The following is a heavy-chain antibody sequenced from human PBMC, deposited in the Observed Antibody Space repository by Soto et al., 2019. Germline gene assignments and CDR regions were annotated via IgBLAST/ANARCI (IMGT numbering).Heavy chain of an antibody. V-gene: IGHV3-23*01. CDR2: ISGSGGST. J-gene: IGHJ4*02. D-gene: IGHD2-2*01. CDR3: AKVVGKYQLRYYFDY. Sequence: GGSLRLSCAASGFTFSSYAMSWVRQAPGKGLEWVSAISGSGGSTYYADSVKGRFTISRDNSKNTLYLQMNSLRAEDTAVYYCAKVVGKYQLRYYFDYWGQGTLVTVSS. CDR1: GFTFSSYA.